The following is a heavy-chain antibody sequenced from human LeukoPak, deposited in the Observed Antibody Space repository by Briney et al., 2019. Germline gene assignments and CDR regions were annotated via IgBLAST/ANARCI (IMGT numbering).Heavy chain of an antibody. CDR2: ISYDGSNK. CDR3: AKEDYYGSGSYYSYYYYYMDV. CDR1: GFTFSDHY. J-gene: IGHJ6*03. D-gene: IGHD3-10*01. V-gene: IGHV3-30*18. Sequence: GGSLRLSCAASGFTFSDHYMDWVRQAPGKGLEWVAVISYDGSNKYYADSVKGRFTISRDNSKNTLYLQMNSLRAEDTAVYYCAKEDYYGSGSYYSYYYYYMDVWGKGTTVTVSS.